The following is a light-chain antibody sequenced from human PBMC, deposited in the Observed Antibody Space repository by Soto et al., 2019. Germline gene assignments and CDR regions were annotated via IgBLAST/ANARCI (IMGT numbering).Light chain of an antibody. CDR3: LLDYSYFWA. Sequence: AIQVTQSPSSLSASVGDRVTITCRTSQGIRSALGWYQQKPGKVPKLLIYAASTLQSGVPSRFSGSGSGRDFNLTIGSLQSEDFATYYCLLDYSYFWAFGQGTKVDIK. J-gene: IGKJ1*01. CDR2: AAS. CDR1: QGIRSA. V-gene: IGKV1-6*01.